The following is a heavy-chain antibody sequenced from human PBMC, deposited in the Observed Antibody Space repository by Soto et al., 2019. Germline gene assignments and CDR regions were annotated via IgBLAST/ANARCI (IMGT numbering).Heavy chain of an antibody. Sequence: PGESLKISCKGSEYIFTNNWIGWVRQRPGKGLEWLGIIYAGDSDTKYSPSFQGQVRISADKSINTAYLQWSSLEASDTAMYYCASLFYYDSNSGFDNWGQGTLVTVSS. CDR1: EYIFTNNW. V-gene: IGHV5-51*01. D-gene: IGHD3-16*01. J-gene: IGHJ4*02. CDR2: IYAGDSDT. CDR3: ASLFYYDSNSGFDN.